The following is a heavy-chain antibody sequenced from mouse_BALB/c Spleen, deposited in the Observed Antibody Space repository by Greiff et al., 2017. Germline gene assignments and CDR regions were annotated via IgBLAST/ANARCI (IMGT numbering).Heavy chain of an antibody. CDR3: ARFTTVVATRRGWYFDV. CDR1: GYSITSDYA. CDR2: ISYSGST. J-gene: IGHJ1*01. V-gene: IGHV3-2*02. Sequence: DVKLQESGPGLVKPSQSLSLTCTVTGYSITSDYAWNWIRQFPGNKLEWMGYISYSGSTSYNPSLKSRISITRDTSKNQFFLQLNSVTTEDTATYYCARFTTVVATRRGWYFDVWGAGTTVTVSS. D-gene: IGHD1-1*01.